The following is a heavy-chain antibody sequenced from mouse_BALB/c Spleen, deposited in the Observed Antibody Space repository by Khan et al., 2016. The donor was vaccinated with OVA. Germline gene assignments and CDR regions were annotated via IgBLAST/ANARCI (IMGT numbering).Heavy chain of an antibody. V-gene: IGHV3-2*02. CDR1: GYSITSGYG. CDR2: ISYSGST. CDR3: ARTARIKY. Sequence: EVQLVESGPGLVKPSQSLSLTCTVTGYSITSGYGWNWIRQFPGNKLEWMGYISYSGSTNYNPSLKSRITITRDTSKNQFFLQLNSVTTEDTATYYCARTARIKYWGQGTTVTVSS. D-gene: IGHD1-2*01. J-gene: IGHJ2*01.